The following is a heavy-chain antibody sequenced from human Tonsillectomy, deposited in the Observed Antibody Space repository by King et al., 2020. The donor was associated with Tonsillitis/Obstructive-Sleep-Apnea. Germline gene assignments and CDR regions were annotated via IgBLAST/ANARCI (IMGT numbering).Heavy chain of an antibody. V-gene: IGHV3-23*04. CDR1: GFTFSSYA. CDR2: ISGSSGST. J-gene: IGHJ4*02. D-gene: IGHD3-10*01. Sequence: VQLVESGGGLVQPGGSLRLSCAASGFTFSSYAMDWVRQAPGKGLEWVSAISGSSGSTYYADSVKGRFTISRDKSKNTLYLQMNSLRAEDTAVYYCAKDLSVVRGVLADYWGQGTLVTVSS. CDR3: AKDLSVVRGVLADY.